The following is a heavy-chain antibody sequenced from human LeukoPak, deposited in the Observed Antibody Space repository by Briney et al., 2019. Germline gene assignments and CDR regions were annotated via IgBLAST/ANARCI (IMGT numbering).Heavy chain of an antibody. V-gene: IGHV4-34*01. CDR3: ARGNNSSSWSFDP. CDR1: GVSFSGYY. CDR2: INHSGST. D-gene: IGHD6-13*01. Sequence: SETLSLTCAVYGVSFSGYYWSWIRQPPGKGLEWIGEINHSGSTNYNPSLKSRVTISVDTSKNQFSLKLSSVTAADTAVYYCARGNNSSSWSFDPWGQGTLVTVSS. J-gene: IGHJ5*02.